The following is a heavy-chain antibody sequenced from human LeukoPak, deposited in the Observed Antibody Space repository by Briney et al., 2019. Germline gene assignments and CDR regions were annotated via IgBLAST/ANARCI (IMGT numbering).Heavy chain of an antibody. CDR3: ARDEVSAADSVYYFDY. D-gene: IGHD2-2*01. CDR1: GFTFSRYG. Sequence: PGGSLRPSCATTGFTFSRYGMHWVRQAPGRGLEWVSSISSSSSYIYYADSVKGRFTISRDNAKNSLYLQMNSLRAEDTAVYYCARDEVSAADSVYYFDYWGQGTLVTVSS. V-gene: IGHV3-21*01. J-gene: IGHJ4*02. CDR2: ISSSSSYI.